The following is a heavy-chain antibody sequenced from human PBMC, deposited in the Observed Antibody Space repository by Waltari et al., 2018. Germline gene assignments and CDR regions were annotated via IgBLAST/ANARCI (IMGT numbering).Heavy chain of an antibody. Sequence: QVQLQESGPGLMKPSQTLSLTCTVSGGSISSGDYYWSWIRQPPGRGLEWIGYIYYTGRTYYNPSLKSRVAMSVDTSKNQFSLKLSSVTAADTAMYYCARFLTGNYFDYWGQGTLVPVSS. J-gene: IGHJ4*02. CDR3: ARFLTGNYFDY. CDR1: GGSISSGDYY. D-gene: IGHD1-20*01. V-gene: IGHV4-30-4*08. CDR2: IYYTGRT.